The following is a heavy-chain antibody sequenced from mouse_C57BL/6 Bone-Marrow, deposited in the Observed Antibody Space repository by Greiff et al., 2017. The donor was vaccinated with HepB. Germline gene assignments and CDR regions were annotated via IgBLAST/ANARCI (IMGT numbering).Heavy chain of an antibody. CDR2: ISYSGST. CDR3: ASGGLRTAAWFAY. D-gene: IGHD2-4*01. Sequence: EVKLMESGPGLAKPSQTLSLTCSVTGYSITSDYWNWIRKFPGNKLEYMGYISYSGSTYYNPSLKSRISITRDTSKNQYYLQLNSVTTEDTATYYCASGGLRTAAWFAYWGQGTLVTVSA. J-gene: IGHJ3*01. V-gene: IGHV3-8*01. CDR1: GYSITSDY.